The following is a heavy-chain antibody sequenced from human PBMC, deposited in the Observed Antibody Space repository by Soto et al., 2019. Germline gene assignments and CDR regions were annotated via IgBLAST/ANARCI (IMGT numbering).Heavy chain of an antibody. J-gene: IGHJ4*02. CDR3: ARDKGVRNILTGYPGVY. V-gene: IGHV1-18*01. D-gene: IGHD3-9*01. CDR2: ISAHNGNT. Sequence: QVQLVQSGAEVKKPGASVKVSCKASGYTFTSYGISWVRQAPGQGLEWMGWISAHNGNTNYAQKLQGRVTMTTETATSTAYMELRSLRSDDTAVYYCARDKGVRNILTGYPGVYWGQGTLVTVSS. CDR1: GYTFTSYG.